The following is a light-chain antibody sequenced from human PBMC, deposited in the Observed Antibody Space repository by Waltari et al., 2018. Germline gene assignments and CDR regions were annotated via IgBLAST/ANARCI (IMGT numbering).Light chain of an antibody. J-gene: IGKJ1*01. CDR3: QHYLRLPVT. V-gene: IGKV3-20*01. Sequence: EIVLTQSPGTLSLSPGERATLSCRASPGISRTLVWYQKKPGQAPRLLIYAASTRATGIPDRFSGSGSGTDFSLTISRLEPEDFAVYYCQHYLRLPVTFGQGTKVEIK. CDR1: PGISRT. CDR2: AAS.